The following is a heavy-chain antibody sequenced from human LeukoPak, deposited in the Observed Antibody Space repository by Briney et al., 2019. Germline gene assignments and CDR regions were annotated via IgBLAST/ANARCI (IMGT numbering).Heavy chain of an antibody. D-gene: IGHD5-12*01. J-gene: IGHJ5*02. CDR2: IIPIFGTA. CDR3: AREGGYDYYWFDP. CDR1: GGTFSSYA. V-gene: IGHV1-69*06. Sequence: SVKVSCKASGGTFSSYAISWVRQAPRQGLEWMGGIIPIFGTANYAQKFQGRVTITADKSTSTAYMELSSLRSEDTAVYYCAREGGYDYYWFDPWGQGTLVTVSS.